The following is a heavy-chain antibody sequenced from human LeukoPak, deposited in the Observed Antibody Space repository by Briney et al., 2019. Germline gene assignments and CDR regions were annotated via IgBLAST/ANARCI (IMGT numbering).Heavy chain of an antibody. D-gene: IGHD2-2*01. V-gene: IGHV4-34*01. CDR1: GGSFSGYY. CDR2: INHSGST. CDR3: AAIRDGY. J-gene: IGHJ4*02. Sequence: SETLSLTCAVYGGSFSGYYWSWIRQPPGKGLEWIGEINHSGSTNYNPSLKSRATISVDTSKNQFSLKLSSVTAADTAVYYCAAIRDGYWGQGTLVTVSS.